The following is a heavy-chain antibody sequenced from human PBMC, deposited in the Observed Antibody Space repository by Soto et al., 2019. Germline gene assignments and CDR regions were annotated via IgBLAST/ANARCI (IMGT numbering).Heavy chain of an antibody. CDR1: GYSFSSYS. Sequence: EVQLLESGGGLVQPGGSLRLSCAASGYSFSSYSMNWVRQAPGKGLEWVSALDSGGVDTYYTDSVKGRFTISRDISRNTVYLQMNSLRVDDTATYYCARRGTTAVGPNNWFDSWGPGTLVTVSS. J-gene: IGHJ5*01. CDR3: ARRGTTAVGPNNWFDS. CDR2: LDSGGVDT. D-gene: IGHD2-2*01. V-gene: IGHV3-23*01.